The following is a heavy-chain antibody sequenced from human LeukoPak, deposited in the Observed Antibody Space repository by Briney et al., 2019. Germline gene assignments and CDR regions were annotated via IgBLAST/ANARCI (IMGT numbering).Heavy chain of an antibody. V-gene: IGHV3-15*01. D-gene: IGHD4-17*01. CDR2: IKSVSDGGTT. Sequence: GGSLRLSCAASGFSFSSAYMSWVRRAPGKGLEWVGRIKSVSDGGTTDYAAPVKGRFSISRDDSENTVYLQMNSLRAEDTAVYYCAKCSVPDYGDYAADYWGQGTLVTVSS. J-gene: IGHJ4*02. CDR1: GFSFSSAY. CDR3: AKCSVPDYGDYAADY.